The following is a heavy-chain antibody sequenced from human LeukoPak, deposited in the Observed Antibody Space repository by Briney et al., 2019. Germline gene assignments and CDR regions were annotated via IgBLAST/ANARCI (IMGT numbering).Heavy chain of an antibody. Sequence: GESPQIFCKGVGYTFSNYWIGWGRQMRGKGLEGMGIVHPGDSITRYSPYFRGQVTISADKSITTASPQWSSLKASDTAMYYCAGRFAAAAEYWGRGTLVTVSS. CDR3: AGRFAAAAEY. J-gene: IGHJ4*02. D-gene: IGHD6-13*01. CDR2: VHPGDSIT. V-gene: IGHV5-51*01. CDR1: GYTFSNYW.